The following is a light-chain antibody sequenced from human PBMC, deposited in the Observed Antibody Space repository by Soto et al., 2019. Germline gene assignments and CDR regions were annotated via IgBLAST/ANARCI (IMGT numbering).Light chain of an antibody. Sequence: QSALTQPASVSGSPGQSITISCTGTSSDVGGYNYVSWYQQHPGKAPKLMIYDVSNWPSGVSNRFSGSKSGNTASLTISGLQAEDEGDYYCSSYTSSSTLVVFGGGTKLTVL. V-gene: IGLV2-14*01. J-gene: IGLJ2*01. CDR1: SSDVGGYNY. CDR2: DVS. CDR3: SSYTSSSTLVV.